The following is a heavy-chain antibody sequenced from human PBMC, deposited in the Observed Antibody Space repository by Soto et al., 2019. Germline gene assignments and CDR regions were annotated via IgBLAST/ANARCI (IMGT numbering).Heavy chain of an antibody. CDR3: ARSLSFGESPQYYYYYGMDV. CDR2: ISYDGSNK. D-gene: IGHD3-10*01. CDR1: EFTFSSYA. J-gene: IGHJ6*02. V-gene: IGHV3-30-3*01. Sequence: QVQLVESGGGVVQPGRSLRLSCAASEFTFSSYAMHWVRQAPGKGLEWVAVISYDGSNKYYADSVKGRFTISRDNSKNTLYLQMNSLRAEDTAVYYCARSLSFGESPQYYYYYGMDVWGQGTTVTVSS.